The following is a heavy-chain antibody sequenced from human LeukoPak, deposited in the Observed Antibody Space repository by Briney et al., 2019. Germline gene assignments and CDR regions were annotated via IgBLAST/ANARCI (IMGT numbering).Heavy chain of an antibody. Sequence: GGSLRLSCAASGFTFSSYEMNWVRQAPGKGLEWVSYISSSDSTIYYADSVKGRFTISRDNSKNTLYLQMNSLRAEDTAVYYCAKDSGWYSGNPADAFDIWGQGTMVTVSS. CDR2: ISSSDSTI. CDR1: GFTFSSYE. V-gene: IGHV3-48*03. CDR3: AKDSGWYSGNPADAFDI. D-gene: IGHD1-26*01. J-gene: IGHJ3*02.